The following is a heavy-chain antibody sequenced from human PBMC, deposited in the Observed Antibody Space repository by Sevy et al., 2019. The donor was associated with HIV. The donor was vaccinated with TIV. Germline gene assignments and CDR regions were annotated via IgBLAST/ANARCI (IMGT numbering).Heavy chain of an antibody. J-gene: IGHJ6*02. V-gene: IGHV5-51*01. CDR3: ARHDGALGQVAQMDV. CDR1: GYSFSSYW. Sequence: GESLKISCKGSGYSFSSYWIGWVRQMPGKGLEWMGIIYPGDSDIIYSPSSQGQVTISADTSISTAYLQWSSLKASDTAMYYCARHDGALGQVAQMDVWGQGTTVTVSS. D-gene: IGHD3-10*01. CDR2: IYPGDSDI.